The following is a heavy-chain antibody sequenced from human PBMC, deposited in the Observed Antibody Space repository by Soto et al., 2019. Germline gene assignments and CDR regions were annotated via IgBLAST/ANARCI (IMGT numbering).Heavy chain of an antibody. CDR2: MNPNSGNT. J-gene: IGHJ4*02. Sequence: VQLVQSGAEVKKPGASVKVSCKASGYTFSTYDIDWVRLATGQGLEWMGSMNPNSGNTEYAQKFQGRVTMTRDTSKSTAYMELSSLRSEDTAIYYCARTMGGIAAAGNDYWGQGTLVTVSS. V-gene: IGHV1-8*01. D-gene: IGHD6-13*01. CDR1: GYTFSTYD. CDR3: ARTMGGIAAAGNDY.